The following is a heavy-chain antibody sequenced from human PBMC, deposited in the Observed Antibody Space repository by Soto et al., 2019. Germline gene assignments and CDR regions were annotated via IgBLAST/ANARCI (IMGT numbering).Heavy chain of an antibody. CDR2: ISSSSSYI. D-gene: IGHD5-18*01. Sequence: EVQLVESGGGLVKPGGSLRLSCAASGFTFSSYSMNWVRQAPGKGLEWVSSISSSSSYIYYAESVKGRFTISRDNAKNSLYLQMNSLRAEDTAVYYCARDGRKGGYSYGFRFDPWGQGTLVTVSS. CDR1: GFTFSSYS. J-gene: IGHJ5*02. V-gene: IGHV3-21*01. CDR3: ARDGRKGGYSYGFRFDP.